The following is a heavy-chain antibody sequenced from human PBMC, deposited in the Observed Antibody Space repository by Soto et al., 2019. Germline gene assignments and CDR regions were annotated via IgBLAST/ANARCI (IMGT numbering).Heavy chain of an antibody. CDR3: ARQAIQYYFDAGIYDQTPFFDN. CDR2: ISTYNGNT. Sequence: ASVKVSCKASGYTFTSHVINWVRQAPRQGLEWMGWISTYNGNTHYAQNLQGRVSMTTDTSTTTAYMELRSLRSDDTAVYFCARQAIQYYFDAGIYDQTPFFDNWGQGTLVTVSS. D-gene: IGHD3-22*01. J-gene: IGHJ4*02. CDR1: GYTFTSHV. V-gene: IGHV1-18*04.